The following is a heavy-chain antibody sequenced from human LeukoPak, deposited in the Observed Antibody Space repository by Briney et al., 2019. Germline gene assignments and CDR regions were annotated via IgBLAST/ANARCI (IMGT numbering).Heavy chain of an antibody. CDR2: IYHSGST. CDR1: GGSISSGGYS. D-gene: IGHD2/OR15-2a*01. Sequence: PSQTLSLTCAVSGGSISSGGYSWSWIRQPPGKGLEWIGYIYHSGSTYYNPSLKSRVTTSVDRSKNQFSLKLSSVTAADTAVYYCARGDYFFDYWGQGTLVTVSS. V-gene: IGHV4-30-2*01. CDR3: ARGDYFFDY. J-gene: IGHJ4*02.